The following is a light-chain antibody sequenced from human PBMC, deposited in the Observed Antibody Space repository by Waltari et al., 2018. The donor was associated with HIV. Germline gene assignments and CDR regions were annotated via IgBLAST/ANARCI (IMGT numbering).Light chain of an antibody. CDR2: KNI. CDR1: ALPKQY. V-gene: IGLV3-25*03. J-gene: IGLJ3*02. CDR3: QSADSDAIRGV. Sequence: ELTQPPSVSVSPGQTARITCSGGALPKQYAYWYRQKPGQAPVLVIYKNIERPSGIPERFSGSRSGTTVTLTITEVQAEDEADYCCQSADSDAIRGVFGGGTKLTVL.